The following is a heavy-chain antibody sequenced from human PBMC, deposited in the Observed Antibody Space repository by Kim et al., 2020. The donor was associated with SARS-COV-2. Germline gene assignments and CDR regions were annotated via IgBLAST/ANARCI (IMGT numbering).Heavy chain of an antibody. J-gene: IGHJ3*02. CDR2: IYYSGST. Sequence: SETLSLTCTVSGGSISSSSYYWGWIRQPPGKGLEWIGSIYYSGSTYYNPSLKSRVTISVDTSKNQFSLKLSSVTAADTAVYYCARLGYSSGWRDAFDIWGQGTMVTVSS. CDR3: ARLGYSSGWRDAFDI. V-gene: IGHV4-39*01. D-gene: IGHD6-19*01. CDR1: GGSISSSSYY.